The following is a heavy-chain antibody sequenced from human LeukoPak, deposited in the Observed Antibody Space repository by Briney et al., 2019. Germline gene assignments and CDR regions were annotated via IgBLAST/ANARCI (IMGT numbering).Heavy chain of an antibody. V-gene: IGHV5-51*01. J-gene: IGHJ6*02. CDR1: GYSFTSYW. D-gene: IGHD3-9*01. CDR2: IYPGDSDT. Sequence: GESLKISCKGSGYSFTSYWIGWVRQMPGKGLEWMGIIYPGDSDTRYSPSFQGQVTISADKSISTAYLQWSSLKASDTAMYYCARHVKYYDISTGYSHKGMDVWGQGTTVTVSS. CDR3: ARHVKYYDISTGYSHKGMDV.